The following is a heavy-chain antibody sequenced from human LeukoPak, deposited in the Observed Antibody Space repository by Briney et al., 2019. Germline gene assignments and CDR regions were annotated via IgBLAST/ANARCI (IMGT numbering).Heavy chain of an antibody. J-gene: IGHJ4*02. CDR3: ARVGYYYDSSGFYDY. Sequence: SETLSLTCTVSGGSISSYYWSWLRQPPGKGLAWIGYIYYSGSTNYNPSLKSRVTISVDTSKNQFSLKLSSVTAADTAVYYCARVGYYYDSSGFYDYWGQGTLVTVSS. CDR2: IYYSGST. V-gene: IGHV4-59*01. D-gene: IGHD3-22*01. CDR1: GGSISSYY.